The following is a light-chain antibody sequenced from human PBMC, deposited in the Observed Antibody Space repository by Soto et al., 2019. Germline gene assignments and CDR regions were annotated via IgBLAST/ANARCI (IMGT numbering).Light chain of an antibody. CDR1: QSVSTN. CDR3: QQDSSSPS. V-gene: IGKV3-15*01. CDR2: GAS. J-gene: IGKJ5*01. Sequence: EIVMTQSPTTLSVSPGERATLSCRASQSVSTNLSWYQQKPGQVPSLLIYGASTRASGIPARFSGSGSGTEFTRTSGSRQSEDFAVYYCQQDSSSPSCGQGTRLEIK.